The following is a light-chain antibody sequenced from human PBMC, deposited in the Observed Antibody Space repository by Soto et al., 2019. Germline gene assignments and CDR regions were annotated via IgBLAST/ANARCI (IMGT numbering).Light chain of an antibody. Sequence: LAWYQKKPGKAPKLLIYDVSNLERGVPPRFSGSTSGAESTLTITGLQPYYLGTYYCQHTTDFTFGQGTKVDIK. CDR3: QHTTDFT. CDR2: DVS. J-gene: IGKJ2*01. V-gene: IGKV1-5*01.